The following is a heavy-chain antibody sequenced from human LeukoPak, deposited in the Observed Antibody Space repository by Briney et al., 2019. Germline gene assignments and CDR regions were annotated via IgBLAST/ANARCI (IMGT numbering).Heavy chain of an antibody. V-gene: IGHV3-23*01. Sequence: PGGSLRLSCAASGFTFSTYAMSWVRQAPGKGLEWVSGISGSASSTFYADSAKGRFTISRDNSKNTLYLQMNSLRAEDTAVYYCANPPVMNYYYYGMDVWGQGTTVTVSS. CDR1: GFTFSTYA. J-gene: IGHJ6*02. D-gene: IGHD3-16*01. CDR3: ANPPVMNYYYYGMDV. CDR2: ISGSASST.